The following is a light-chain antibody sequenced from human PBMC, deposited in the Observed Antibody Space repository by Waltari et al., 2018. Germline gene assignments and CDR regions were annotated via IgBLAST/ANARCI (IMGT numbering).Light chain of an antibody. J-gene: IGLJ2*01. V-gene: IGLV2-23*02. Sequence: QSALTQPASVSGSPGPSITISCTGTSSDVGGYNCVSWYQQHPGKAPKLMIYDVSKRTSGVSNRFSGSKSGNTASLTISGLQAEDEADYYCCSYAGSSTYVVFGGGTKLTVL. CDR3: CSYAGSSTYVV. CDR2: DVS. CDR1: SSDVGGYNC.